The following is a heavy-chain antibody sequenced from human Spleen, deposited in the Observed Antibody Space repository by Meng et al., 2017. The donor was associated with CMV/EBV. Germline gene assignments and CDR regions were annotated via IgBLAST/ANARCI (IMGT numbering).Heavy chain of an antibody. Sequence: QGPLPQWAAVLLKPSATLSLTCAVYGGSIRGYSWSWIRQPAGKGLEWIGRIYSSGSTNYNPSLKSRDTGSVDTSKTQFSLRLSSVTAADTAVYYCARVGAYCGGDCYLDYWGQGTLVTVSS. V-gene: IGHV4-59*10. CDR2: IYSSGST. CDR3: ARVGAYCGGDCYLDY. D-gene: IGHD2-21*02. CDR1: GGSIRGYS. J-gene: IGHJ4*02.